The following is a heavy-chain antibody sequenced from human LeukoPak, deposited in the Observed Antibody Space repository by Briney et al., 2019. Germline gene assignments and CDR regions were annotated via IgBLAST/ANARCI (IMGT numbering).Heavy chain of an antibody. CDR2: INHSGST. V-gene: IGHV4-34*01. CDR1: GASFSGYC. Sequence: PSETLSLTCAVYGASFSGYCWSWIRQPPGKGLEWIGGINHSGSTNYNPSLKSRVTISVDTSKNQFSLKLSSVTAADTAVYYCARPRVRGIIIRGFDYWGQGTLVTVSS. CDR3: ARPRVRGIIIRGFDY. J-gene: IGHJ4*02. D-gene: IGHD3-10*01.